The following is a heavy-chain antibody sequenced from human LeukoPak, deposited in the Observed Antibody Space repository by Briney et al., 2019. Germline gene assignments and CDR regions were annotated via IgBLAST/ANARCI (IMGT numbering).Heavy chain of an antibody. J-gene: IGHJ6*03. CDR3: ARDLIRGSLWFGDDEYYMDV. Sequence: ASVKVSCKASGYTFTGYYMHWVRQAPGQGLEWMGWINPNSGGTNYAQKFQGRVTMTRDTSISTAYMELSRLRSDDTAVYYCARDLIRGSLWFGDDEYYMDVWGKGTTVTVSS. CDR2: INPNSGGT. CDR1: GYTFTGYY. V-gene: IGHV1-2*02. D-gene: IGHD3-10*01.